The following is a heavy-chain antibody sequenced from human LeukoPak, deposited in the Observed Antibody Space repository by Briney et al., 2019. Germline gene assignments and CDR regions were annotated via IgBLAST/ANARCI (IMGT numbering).Heavy chain of an antibody. CDR2: IYYSGST. CDR3: ARVGYSSSSGFDY. V-gene: IGHV4-59*01. J-gene: IGHJ4*02. CDR1: GGSFSGYY. Sequence: SETLSLTCAVYGGSFSGYYWSWIRQPPGKGLEWIGYIYYSGSTNYNPSLKSRVTMSVDTSKNQFSLKLSSVTAADTAVYYCARVGYSSSSGFDYWGQGTLVTVSS. D-gene: IGHD6-6*01.